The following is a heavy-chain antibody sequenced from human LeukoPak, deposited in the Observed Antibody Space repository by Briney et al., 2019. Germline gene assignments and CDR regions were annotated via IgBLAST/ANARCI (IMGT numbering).Heavy chain of an antibody. CDR2: IKQDGSEK. CDR1: GFTFSSYW. V-gene: IGHV3-7*01. Sequence: PGGSLRLSCAASGFTFSSYWMSWVRQAPGKGLEWVANIKQDGSEKYYVDSVKGRFTISRDNAKNSLYLQMNSLRAEDTAVYYCARGGDDGESNPNYWGQGTLVTVSS. CDR3: ARGGDDGESNPNY. J-gene: IGHJ4*02. D-gene: IGHD3-10*01.